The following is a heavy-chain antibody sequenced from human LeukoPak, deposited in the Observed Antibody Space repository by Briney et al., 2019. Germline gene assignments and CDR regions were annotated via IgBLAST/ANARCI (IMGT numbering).Heavy chain of an antibody. Sequence: PGGSLRLSCEASGFTFSSDSMNWVRQAPGKGLEWVAVISYDGSNKYYADSVKGRFTISRDNSKNTLYLQMNSLRAEDTAVYYCARDALKLYDSSGYYDYWGQGALVTVSS. CDR1: GFTFSSDS. D-gene: IGHD3-22*01. J-gene: IGHJ4*02. CDR3: ARDALKLYDSSGYYDY. V-gene: IGHV3-30*03. CDR2: ISYDGSNK.